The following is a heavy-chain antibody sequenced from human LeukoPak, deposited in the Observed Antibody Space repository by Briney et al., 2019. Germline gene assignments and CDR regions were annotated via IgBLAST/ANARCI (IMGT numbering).Heavy chain of an antibody. CDR3: ARDGWLDPSGY. J-gene: IGHJ4*02. D-gene: IGHD5-12*01. V-gene: IGHV1-18*01. CDR1: GGTFSSYA. Sequence: ASVKVSCKASGGTFSSYAISWVRQAPGQGLEWMGWISAYNGNTNYAQKLQGRVTMTTDTSTSTAYMELRSLRSDDTAVYYCARDGWLDPSGYWGQGTLVTVSS. CDR2: ISAYNGNT.